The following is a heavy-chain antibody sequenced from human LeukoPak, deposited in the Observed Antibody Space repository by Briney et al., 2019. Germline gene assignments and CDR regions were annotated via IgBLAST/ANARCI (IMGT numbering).Heavy chain of an antibody. CDR1: GGSFSGYY. J-gene: IGHJ4*02. CDR3: AAVEPAAMY. Sequence: SETLSLTCAVYGGSFSGYYWSWIRQPPGKGLEWIGEINHSGSTNYNPSLKSRVTISVDTSKNQFSLKLSSVTAADTAVYYCAAVEPAAMYWGQGALVTVSS. CDR2: INHSGST. V-gene: IGHV4-34*01. D-gene: IGHD2-2*01.